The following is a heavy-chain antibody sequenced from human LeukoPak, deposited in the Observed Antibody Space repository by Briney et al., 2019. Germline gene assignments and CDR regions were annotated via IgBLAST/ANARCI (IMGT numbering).Heavy chain of an antibody. Sequence: GGSLRLSCAASGFIFSHYAMGWVRQAPGKGLEWVSAISGSGGSTYYADSVKGRFTISRDNSKNTLYLQMNSLRAEDTAVYYCAKGVRVTRYSSSWSNWGQGTLVTVSS. CDR1: GFIFSHYA. CDR3: AKGVRVTRYSSSWSN. J-gene: IGHJ4*02. V-gene: IGHV3-23*01. D-gene: IGHD6-13*01. CDR2: ISGSGGST.